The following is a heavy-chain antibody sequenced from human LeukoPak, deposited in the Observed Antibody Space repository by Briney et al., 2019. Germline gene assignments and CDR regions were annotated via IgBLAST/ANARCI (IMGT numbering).Heavy chain of an antibody. CDR3: ARGYSQWLVVSPYYMDV. V-gene: IGHV4-34*01. Sequence: SETLSLTCAVYGGSFSGYYWSWIRQPPGKGLEWIGEINHSGSTNYNPSLKSRFTISVDTSKNQFSLKLSSVTAADTAVYYCARGYSQWLVVSPYYMDVWGKGTTVTVSS. J-gene: IGHJ6*03. D-gene: IGHD6-19*01. CDR2: INHSGST. CDR1: GGSFSGYY.